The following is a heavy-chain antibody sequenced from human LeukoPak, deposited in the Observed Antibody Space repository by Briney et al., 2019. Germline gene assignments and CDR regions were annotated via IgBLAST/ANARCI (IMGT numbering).Heavy chain of an antibody. D-gene: IGHD6-6*01. V-gene: IGHV4-38-2*02. CDR1: SYSISRGYY. Sequence: NPSETLSLTCSVSSYSISRGYYWGWIRQSPGKGLEWIGNIYQSGSTYYNPSLKSRVTISVDTSKNQFSLNLSSVTAADTAVYYCARALVGSSSGYFYYYMDVWGKGTTVTVSS. CDR2: IYQSGST. J-gene: IGHJ6*03. CDR3: ARALVGSSSGYFYYYMDV.